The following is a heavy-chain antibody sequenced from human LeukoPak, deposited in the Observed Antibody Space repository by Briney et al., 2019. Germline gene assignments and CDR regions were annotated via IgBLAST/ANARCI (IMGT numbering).Heavy chain of an antibody. D-gene: IGHD7-27*01. J-gene: IGHJ3*02. Sequence: PSETLSLTCTVSGDSISRNSYYWGWIRQPPGKGLEWIGNIYYSGSTYYSPSLKSRVTISVDPSKNQFSLQLNSVTPEDTAVYYCARFLGMGDAFDIWGQGTMVTVSS. CDR2: IYYSGST. CDR3: ARFLGMGDAFDI. V-gene: IGHV4-39*07. CDR1: GDSISRNSYY.